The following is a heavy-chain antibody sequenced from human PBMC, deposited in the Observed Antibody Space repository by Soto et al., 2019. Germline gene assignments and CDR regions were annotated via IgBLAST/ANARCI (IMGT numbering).Heavy chain of an antibody. CDR2: INPSGGST. CDR3: ARPNYYDSSAAFDY. CDR1: GYTFTSYY. J-gene: IGHJ4*02. Sequence: QVQLVQSGAEVKKPGASVKVSCKASGYTFTSYYMHWVRQAPGQGLEWMGIINPSGGSTSYAQKFQGRVTXXRXTXXSTVYMELSSLRSEDTAVYYCARPNYYDSSAAFDYWGQGTLVTVSS. V-gene: IGHV1-46*01. D-gene: IGHD3-22*01.